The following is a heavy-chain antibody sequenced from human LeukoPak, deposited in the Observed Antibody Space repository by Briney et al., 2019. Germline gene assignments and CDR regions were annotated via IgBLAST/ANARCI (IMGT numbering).Heavy chain of an antibody. CDR3: ARTDYDFWSGYYSTDY. Sequence: TSQTLSLTCTVSGGSISSGDYYWSWIRQPPGKGLEWIGYIYYSGSTYYNPSPKSRVTISVDTSKNQFSLKLSSVTAADTAVYYCARTDYDFWSGYYSTDYWGQGTLVTVSS. CDR1: GGSISSGDYY. V-gene: IGHV4-30-4*08. J-gene: IGHJ4*02. D-gene: IGHD3-3*01. CDR2: IYYSGST.